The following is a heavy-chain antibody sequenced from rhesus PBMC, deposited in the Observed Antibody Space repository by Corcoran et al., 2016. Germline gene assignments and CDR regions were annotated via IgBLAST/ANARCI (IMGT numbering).Heavy chain of an antibody. J-gene: IGHJ4*01. CDR3: ARDSRGYSGYSYVFDY. Sequence: QLQLQESGPGLVKPSETLSLTCAVSGGSISSSYWSWIRQAPGKGLEWIGYCYGSVSITNDDPSPKRRVTLSVDTSKNQLSLKLSSVTAADTAVYYWARDSRGYSGYSYVFDYWGQGVLVTVSS. CDR2: CYGSVSIT. V-gene: IGHV4-169*02. CDR1: GGSISSSY. D-gene: IGHD5-42*01.